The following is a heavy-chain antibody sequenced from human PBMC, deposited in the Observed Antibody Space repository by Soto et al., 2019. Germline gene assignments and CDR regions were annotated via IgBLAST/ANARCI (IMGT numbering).Heavy chain of an antibody. Sequence: QVQLVQSGAEVKKPGASVKVSCKASGYTFTSYGINWVRQAPGQGLEWMGWISAYNGNTNYVQKFQGRVTMTTDTSTGTAYMELRSLRSDDKAVYYCARDFVPAYSGYSDYWGQGTLVTVSS. D-gene: IGHD5-12*01. CDR2: ISAYNGNT. V-gene: IGHV1-18*01. CDR3: ARDFVPAYSGYSDY. J-gene: IGHJ4*02. CDR1: GYTFTSYG.